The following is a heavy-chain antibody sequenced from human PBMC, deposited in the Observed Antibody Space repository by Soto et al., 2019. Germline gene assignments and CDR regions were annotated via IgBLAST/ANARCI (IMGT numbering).Heavy chain of an antibody. Sequence: QVQLVESGGGVVQPGRSLRLSCAASGFSFSSYGIHWVRQAPGKGLEWVAVLWHEGRSEYYADSVRGRFTISRDNSKNTLYLQMDSLRAEDSAVYYFAIDLAYPTETFDYWGQGTLVTVSS. V-gene: IGHV3-33*01. D-gene: IGHD3-3*02. CDR2: LWHEGRSE. CDR3: AIDLAYPTETFDY. CDR1: GFSFSSYG. J-gene: IGHJ4*02.